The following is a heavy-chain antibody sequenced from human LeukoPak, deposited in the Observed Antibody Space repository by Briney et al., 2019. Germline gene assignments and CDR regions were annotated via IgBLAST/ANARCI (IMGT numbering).Heavy chain of an antibody. V-gene: IGHV1-2*02. J-gene: IGHJ4*02. D-gene: IGHD2-2*01. CDR3: ARDFLGYCTTTSCYDVVFDY. CDR1: GDTFTDYY. Sequence: ASVKVSCKASGDTFTDYYMHWVRQAPGQGLEWMGWINPKSGGTNYAQNFQGRVTMTRDTSISIAYMELSSLRPDDTAVYYCARDFLGYCTTTSCYDVVFDYWGQGTLVTVSS. CDR2: INPKSGGT.